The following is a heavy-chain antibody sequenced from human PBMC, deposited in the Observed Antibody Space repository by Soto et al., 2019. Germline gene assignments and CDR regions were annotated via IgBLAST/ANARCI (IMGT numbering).Heavy chain of an antibody. D-gene: IGHD5-18*01. CDR2: IIPIVGTA. Sequence: QVQLVQSGAEVKKPGSSVKVSCKASGGTFSSYAISWVRQAPGQGLEWMGGIIPIVGTANYAQKFQGRVTITADESTSTAYMELSSLRSEDTAVDYCARDRRWLQPDYGMDVWGQGTTVTVSS. CDR1: GGTFSSYA. V-gene: IGHV1-69*01. J-gene: IGHJ6*02. CDR3: ARDRRWLQPDYGMDV.